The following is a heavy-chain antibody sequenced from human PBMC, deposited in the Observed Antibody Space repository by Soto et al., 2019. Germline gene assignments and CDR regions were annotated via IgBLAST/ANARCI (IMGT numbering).Heavy chain of an antibody. D-gene: IGHD2-15*01. CDR3: AKNGQPPYSGYGVDV. CDR2: ISGYNGDT. J-gene: IGHJ6*02. Sequence: ASVKVSCKASGYTFTRYGISGVRQAPGQGLEWMGWISGYNGDTNYAREFQGRVSMTIDTSTTKAYMELRSQTSDDTAVYYCAKNGQPPYSGYGVDVWGQGTKVTVSS. V-gene: IGHV1-18*01. CDR1: GYTFTRYG.